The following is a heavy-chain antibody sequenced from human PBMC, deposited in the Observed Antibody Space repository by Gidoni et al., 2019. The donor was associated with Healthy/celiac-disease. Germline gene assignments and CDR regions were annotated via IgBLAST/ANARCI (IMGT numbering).Heavy chain of an antibody. V-gene: IGHV3-23*01. Sequence: EVQLLESGGGLVQPGGSLRLSCAASGFTFSRYAMSWVRQAPGKGLEWVSAISGSGGSTYYADSVKGRFTISRDNSKNTLYLQMNSLRAEDTAVYYCAKDQLGVIAAAGPIDYWGQGTLVTVSS. CDR1: GFTFSRYA. CDR3: AKDQLGVIAAAGPIDY. D-gene: IGHD6-13*01. CDR2: ISGSGGST. J-gene: IGHJ4*02.